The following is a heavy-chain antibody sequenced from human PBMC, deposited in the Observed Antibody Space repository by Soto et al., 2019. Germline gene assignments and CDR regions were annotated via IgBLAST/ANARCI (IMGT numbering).Heavy chain of an antibody. Sequence: TLSPTCTVSGGSISSSNYFWGWIRQPPGKGLEWIGYIYYSGSTNYNPSLKSRVTISVDTSKNQFSLKLSSVTAADTAVYYCARHPLGYYYGSGSHRRILFDSWGQGTLVTVSS. CDR3: ARHPLGYYYGSGSHRRILFDS. V-gene: IGHV4-61*05. J-gene: IGHJ5*01. CDR1: GGSISSSNYF. CDR2: IYYSGST. D-gene: IGHD3-10*01.